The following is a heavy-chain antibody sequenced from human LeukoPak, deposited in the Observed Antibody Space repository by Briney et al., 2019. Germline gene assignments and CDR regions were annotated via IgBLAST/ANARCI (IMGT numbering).Heavy chain of an antibody. CDR2: IYTSGST. CDR3: ARDTAFGYSSSWYAY. CDR1: GGSISSGSYY. V-gene: IGHV4-61*02. D-gene: IGHD6-13*01. Sequence: PSETLSLTCIVSGGSISSGSYYWSWLRQPAGKGLEWIGRIYTSGSTNYNPSLKSRVTISVDTSKNQFSLKLSSVTAADTAVYYCARDTAFGYSSSWYAYWGQGTLVTVSS. J-gene: IGHJ4*02.